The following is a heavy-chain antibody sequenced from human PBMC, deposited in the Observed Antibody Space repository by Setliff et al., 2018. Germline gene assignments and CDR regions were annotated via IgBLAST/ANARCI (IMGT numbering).Heavy chain of an antibody. Sequence: GGSLRLSCAASGFSVSNTYMSWVRQAPGRGLEWVSTIYSGGHTFYVESVKGRFTISRDPSKNTLFLQMYSLRVGDTAVYYCATGIYDILQRGTDVWGQGTTVTVSS. CDR2: IYSGGHT. J-gene: IGHJ6*02. D-gene: IGHD3-9*01. CDR3: ATGIYDILQRGTDV. V-gene: IGHV3-66*01. CDR1: GFSVSNTY.